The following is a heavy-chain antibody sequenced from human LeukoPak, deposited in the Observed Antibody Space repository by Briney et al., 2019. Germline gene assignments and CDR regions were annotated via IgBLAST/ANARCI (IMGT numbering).Heavy chain of an antibody. CDR2: IWYDGSNK. CDR1: GFTFSSYG. V-gene: IGHV3-33*01. D-gene: IGHD3-22*01. J-gene: IGHJ4*02. CDR3: ARDLPYYYDSSGKGFDY. Sequence: PGGSLRLSCAASGFTFSSYGMHGVRQAPGKGLEWVAVIWYDGSNKYYADSVKGRFTISRDNSKNTLYLQMNSLRAEDTAVYYCARDLPYYYDSSGKGFDYWGQGTLVTVSS.